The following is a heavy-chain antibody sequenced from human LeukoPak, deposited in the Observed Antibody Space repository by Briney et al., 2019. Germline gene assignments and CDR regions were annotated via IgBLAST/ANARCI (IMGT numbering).Heavy chain of an antibody. D-gene: IGHD3-3*01. CDR3: ARGGVRFLEWPDHDAFDI. CDR1: GYTFTSYY. J-gene: IGHJ3*02. V-gene: IGHV1-46*01. CDR2: INPSGGST. Sequence: ASVTVSCKASGYTFTSYYMHWVRQAPGQGLEWMGLINPSGGSTSYAQKFQGRVTMTRDTSTSTVYMELSSLRSEDTAVYYCARGGVRFLEWPDHDAFDIWGQGTMVTVSS.